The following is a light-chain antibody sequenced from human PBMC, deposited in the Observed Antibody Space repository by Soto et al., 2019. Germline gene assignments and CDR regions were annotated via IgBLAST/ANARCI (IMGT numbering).Light chain of an antibody. J-gene: IGKJ5*01. CDR1: QSVSID. V-gene: IGKV3-15*01. CDR3: QHYNNWPIT. CDR2: GTS. Sequence: IVMYQSRSTVSVSPGERATLSCRASQSVSIDLAWYQQKPGQAPRLLIYGTSTRATGVPARFSGSGSGTDFTLTISSLQAADFAVYHCQHYNNWPITFGHGTLLEI.